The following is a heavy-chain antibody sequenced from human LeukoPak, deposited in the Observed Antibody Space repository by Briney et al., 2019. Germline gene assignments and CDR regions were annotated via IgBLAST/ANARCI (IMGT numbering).Heavy chain of an antibody. CDR1: GFTFSGSD. CDR2: IRSKPNSYAT. CDR3: ARLWGDCGGDCYPHDF. Sequence: GGSLRLSCAASGFTFSGSDMHWVRQASGRGLEWVGRIRSKPNSYATAYAASVKGRFTISRDDSKNTAYLQMYSLRTEDTAVYYCARLWGDCGGDCYPHDFWGQGTLVTVSS. J-gene: IGHJ4*02. D-gene: IGHD2-21*02. V-gene: IGHV3-73*01.